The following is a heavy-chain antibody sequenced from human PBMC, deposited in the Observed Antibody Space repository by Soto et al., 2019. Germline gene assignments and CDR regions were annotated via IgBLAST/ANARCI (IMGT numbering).Heavy chain of an antibody. V-gene: IGHV3-15*07. D-gene: IGHD3-10*01. Sequence: EVQLVESGGGLVKPGGSLRLSCAASGFTFTAAWFNWVRQAPGKGLEWVGRILRRGGGGTIDYGAPVKGRFTISRDDSRSTLYLQMDSLQIGDTGMYFCIWQSHYGGAWRWGQGTLVTVSS. CDR1: GFTFTAAW. CDR3: IWQSHYGGAWR. CDR2: ILRRGGGGTI. J-gene: IGHJ4*02.